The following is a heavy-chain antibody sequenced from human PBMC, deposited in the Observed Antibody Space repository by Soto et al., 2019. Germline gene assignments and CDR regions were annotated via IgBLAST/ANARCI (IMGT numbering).Heavy chain of an antibody. V-gene: IGHV4-59*01. J-gene: IGHJ3*02. Sequence: QVQLQQSGPGLVKPSETLSLTCTVSGGSISSYYWSWIRQPPGKGLEWIGYIYYSGSTNYNPSPTSRVTISVDTSKYQFSLKLSSVTAADTAVYYCASVTYYDFWSGYYAFDIWGQGTMVTVSS. D-gene: IGHD3-3*01. CDR3: ASVTYYDFWSGYYAFDI. CDR2: IYYSGST. CDR1: GGSISSYY.